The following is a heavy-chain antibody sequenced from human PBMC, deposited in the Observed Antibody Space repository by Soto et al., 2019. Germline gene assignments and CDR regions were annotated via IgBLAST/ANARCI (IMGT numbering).Heavy chain of an antibody. J-gene: IGHJ4*02. Sequence: PSETLSLTCTVSGGSISSGGYYWSWIRQHPGKGLEWIGYIYYSGSTYYNPSLKSRVTISVDTSKNQFSLKLSSVTAADTAVYSCARLHRPLNMITFGGFPGYFDYWGQGPLFTFPS. D-gene: IGHD3-16*01. CDR2: IYYSGST. CDR3: ARLHRPLNMITFGGFPGYFDY. V-gene: IGHV4-31*03. CDR1: GGSISSGGYY.